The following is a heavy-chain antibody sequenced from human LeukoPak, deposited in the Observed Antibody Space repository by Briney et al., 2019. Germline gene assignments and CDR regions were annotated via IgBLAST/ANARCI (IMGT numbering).Heavy chain of an antibody. D-gene: IGHD3-9*01. Sequence: GGSLRLSCAVSGCTLSNYVMSWVRQTPGKGLEWVSAISGSGGTAYYAGSVKGRVTISRDNSKSTVYLQMNSLRAEDTALYYCAKGYFKYGAYYYSMDVWGQGTTVTVSS. CDR3: AKGYFKYGAYYYSMDV. CDR2: ISGSGGTA. V-gene: IGHV3-23*01. J-gene: IGHJ6*02. CDR1: GCTLSNYV.